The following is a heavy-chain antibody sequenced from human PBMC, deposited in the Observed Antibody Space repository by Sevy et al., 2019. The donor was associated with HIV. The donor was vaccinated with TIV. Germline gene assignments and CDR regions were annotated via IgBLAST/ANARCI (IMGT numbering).Heavy chain of an antibody. V-gene: IGHV3-66*01. CDR3: ARGKRGYGYAVNY. Sequence: GGSLRLSCAASGFTVNSNYMTWVRQAPGKGLEGVSVIHSDDTTYHADSVKDRFTISRDNFKNTLYLHMSSLRAEDTAVYYCARGKRGYGYAVNYWGQGTLVTVSS. J-gene: IGHJ4*02. D-gene: IGHD5-18*01. CDR1: GFTVNSNY. CDR2: IHSDDTT.